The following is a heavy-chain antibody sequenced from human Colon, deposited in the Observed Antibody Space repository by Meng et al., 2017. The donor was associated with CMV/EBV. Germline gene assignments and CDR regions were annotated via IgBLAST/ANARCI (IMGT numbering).Heavy chain of an antibody. V-gene: IGHV4-61*01. Sequence: FVGSVRSGRCHGTWIRQPSGSRLTWIGCSTYYGGSVYGPSLKCRDTSSVYTSKQQICLRLGSVAAADTAMYCCARGDSVPAASFDPWGQGTLVTVSS. CDR1: VGSVRSGRCH. J-gene: IGHJ5*02. CDR2: STYYGGS. CDR3: ARGDSVPAASFDP. D-gene: IGHD2-2*01.